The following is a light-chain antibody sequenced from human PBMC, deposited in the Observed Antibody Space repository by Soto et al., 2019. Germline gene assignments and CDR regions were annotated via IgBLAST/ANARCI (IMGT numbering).Light chain of an antibody. CDR1: SSDDGGYNY. J-gene: IGLJ1*01. V-gene: IGLV2-11*01. Sequence: QSALTQPRSVSGSPGQSVAISCTGTSSDDGGYNYVSWSQQNPGKATKLMIYDVTKRPSGVPDRFSASKSGNTVSLTISGPQAGDAADYFFCPYAGSYSCVLGTGTTLTVL. CDR3: CPYAGSYSCV. CDR2: DVT.